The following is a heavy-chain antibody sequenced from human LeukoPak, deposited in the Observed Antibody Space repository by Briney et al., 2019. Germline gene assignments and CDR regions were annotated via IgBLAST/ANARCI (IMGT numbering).Heavy chain of an antibody. J-gene: IGHJ4*02. CDR3: AKAQGPYSSSWYYFDY. Sequence: GGSLRLSCAASGFTFNNYALSWVRQAPGKGLEWVSAISSSGDSKQYAESVKGRFTISRDNSKNTLYLQMNNLRAEDTAVYYCAKAQGPYSSSWYYFDYWGQGTLVTVSS. CDR1: GFTFNNYA. V-gene: IGHV3-23*01. CDR2: ISSSGDSK. D-gene: IGHD6-13*01.